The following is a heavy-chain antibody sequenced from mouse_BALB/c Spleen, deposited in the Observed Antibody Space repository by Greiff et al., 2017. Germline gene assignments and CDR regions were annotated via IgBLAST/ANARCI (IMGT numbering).Heavy chain of an antibody. CDR2: INPNNGGT. Sequence: EVQLQQSGPELVKPGASVKIPCKASGYTFTDYNMDWVKQSHGKSLEWIGDINPNNGGTIYNQKFKGKATLTVDKSSSTAYMELRSLTSEDTAVYYCAREIVIYYAMDYWGQGTSVTVSS. V-gene: IGHV1-18*01. CDR3: AREIVIYYAMDY. J-gene: IGHJ4*01. CDR1: GYTFTDYN. D-gene: IGHD2-12*01.